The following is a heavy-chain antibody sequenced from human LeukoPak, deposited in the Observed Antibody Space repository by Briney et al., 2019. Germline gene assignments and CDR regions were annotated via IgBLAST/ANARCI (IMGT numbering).Heavy chain of an antibody. CDR2: IYYSGST. J-gene: IGHJ4*02. Sequence: PSETLSLTCTVSGGSISSSSYYWGWIRQPPGKGLEWIGSIYYSGSTYYNPSLKSRVTISVDTSKNQFSLKLSSVTAADTAVYYCARDSYGGNSGGFDYWGQGTLVTVSS. CDR1: GGSISSSSYY. V-gene: IGHV4-39*07. D-gene: IGHD4-23*01. CDR3: ARDSYGGNSGGFDY.